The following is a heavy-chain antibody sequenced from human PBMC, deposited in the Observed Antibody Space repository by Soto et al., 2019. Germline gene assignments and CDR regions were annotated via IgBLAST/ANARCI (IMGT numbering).Heavy chain of an antibody. V-gene: IGHV4-30-4*01. Sequence: QVQLQESGPGLVKPSQTLSLTCSVSGVSISSGDYYWNWIRQPPGKGPEWLGYIYSYSGRTYHSPPLKGRLTISGDTSKNQFSLTLTSVTVADTAVYFCARGFRYPVGATPGWFDPWGQGTLVTVSS. CDR3: ARGFRYPVGATPGWFDP. CDR2: IYSYSGRT. J-gene: IGHJ5*02. CDR1: GVSISSGDYY. D-gene: IGHD2-15*01.